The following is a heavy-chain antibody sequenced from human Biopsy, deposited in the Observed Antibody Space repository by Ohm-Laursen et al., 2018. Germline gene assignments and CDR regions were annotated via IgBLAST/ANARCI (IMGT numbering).Heavy chain of an antibody. V-gene: IGHV3-74*01. CDR2: INSDGSST. D-gene: IGHD3-10*01. CDR1: GFRFDDYA. Sequence: SLRLSCAATGFRFDDYAMYWVRQAPGKGLVWVSRINSDGSSTNYADAVKGRFTISRDNAKNTVFLQMNSLRAEDTAVYYCTRAEAGSGSLLYFDYWGQGTLVTVSS. J-gene: IGHJ4*02. CDR3: TRAEAGSGSLLYFDY.